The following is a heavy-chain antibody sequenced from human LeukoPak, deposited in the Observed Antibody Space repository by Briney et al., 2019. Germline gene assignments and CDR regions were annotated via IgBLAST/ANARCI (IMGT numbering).Heavy chain of an antibody. CDR3: ARVVVSYYDSSGLYYYYGMDV. CDR1: GYTFTSYG. V-gene: IGHV1-18*01. J-gene: IGHJ6*02. D-gene: IGHD3-22*01. CDR2: ISAYNGNT. Sequence: ASVKVSCKASGYTFTSYGISWVRQAPGQGLGWMGWISAYNGNTNYAQKLQGRVTMTTDTSTSTAYMELRSLRSDDTAVYYCARVVVSYYDSSGLYYYYGMDVWGQGTTATVSS.